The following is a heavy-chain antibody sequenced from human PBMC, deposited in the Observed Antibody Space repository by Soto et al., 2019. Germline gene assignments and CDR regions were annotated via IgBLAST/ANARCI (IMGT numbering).Heavy chain of an antibody. D-gene: IGHD3-22*01. CDR1: GYTFTSYA. V-gene: IGHV1-69*13. CDR3: ARDQDVSNYHGMDV. CDR2: IIPIFGTA. Sequence: SVKVSCKASGYTFTSYAMHWVRQTPGQGLEWMGGIIPIFGTANYAQKFQGRVTITADESTSTAYMELSSLRSEDTAVYYCARDQDVSNYHGMDVWGQGTTVTVSS. J-gene: IGHJ6*02.